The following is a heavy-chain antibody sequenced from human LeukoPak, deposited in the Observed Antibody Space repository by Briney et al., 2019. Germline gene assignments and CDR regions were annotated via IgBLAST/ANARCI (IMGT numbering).Heavy chain of an antibody. J-gene: IGHJ5*02. CDR3: ARDRIAVAGIRWFDP. CDR1: GGSFSGYY. V-gene: IGHV4-34*01. Sequence: PSETLSLTCAVYGGSFSGYYWSWIRQPPGKGLEWIGEINHSGSTNYNPSLKSRVTISVDTSKNQFSLKLSSVTAADTAVYYCARDRIAVAGIRWFDPWGQGTLVTVSS. D-gene: IGHD6-19*01. CDR2: INHSGST.